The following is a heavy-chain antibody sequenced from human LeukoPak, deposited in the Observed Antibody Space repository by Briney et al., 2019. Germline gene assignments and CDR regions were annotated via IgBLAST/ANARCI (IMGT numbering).Heavy chain of an antibody. D-gene: IGHD3-22*01. CDR3: ARVSSYDSSGYHFDY. CDR2: ISSSGSTI. CDR1: GFTFSSYE. Sequence: GGSLRLSCAASGFTFSSYEMNWFRQAPGKGLESVSYISSSGSTIYYADSVKGRFTISRDNAKNSLYLQMNSLRAEDTAVYYCARVSSYDSSGYHFDYWGQGTLVTVSS. V-gene: IGHV3-48*03. J-gene: IGHJ4*02.